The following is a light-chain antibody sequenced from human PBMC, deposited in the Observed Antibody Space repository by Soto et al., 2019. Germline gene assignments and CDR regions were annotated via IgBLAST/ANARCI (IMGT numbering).Light chain of an antibody. CDR3: QQRRDWPLT. J-gene: IGKJ4*01. Sequence: EIVLTQSPGTLSLSPGERATLSCSASQSVSSSYLAWYQQKPGQAPRLLIYDASNRATGVPGRFSGSGSGADFTLTISSLEPEDVAIYYCQQRRDWPLTFGGGTKVDI. CDR1: QSVSSSY. CDR2: DAS. V-gene: IGKV3D-20*02.